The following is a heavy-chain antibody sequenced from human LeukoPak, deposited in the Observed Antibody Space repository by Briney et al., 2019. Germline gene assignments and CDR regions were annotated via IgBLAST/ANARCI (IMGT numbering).Heavy chain of an antibody. CDR3: ARDLTAAGTDWFDP. Sequence: SETLSLTCTVSGGSISSYYWSWIRQPAGKGLEWIGRIYTSGSTNYNPSLKSRVTMSVDTSKDQFSLKLSSVTAADTAVYYCARDLTAAGTDWFDPWGQGTLVTVSS. J-gene: IGHJ5*02. CDR2: IYTSGST. D-gene: IGHD6-13*01. V-gene: IGHV4-4*07. CDR1: GGSISSYY.